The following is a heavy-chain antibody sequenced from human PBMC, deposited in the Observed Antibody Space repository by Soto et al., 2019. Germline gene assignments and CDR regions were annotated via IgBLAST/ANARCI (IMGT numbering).Heavy chain of an antibody. J-gene: IGHJ6*02. Sequence: GGSLRLSCAASGFTFSNDWMNWVRQGPGKGLEWVSRIISGGTRVTYADSVKGRFTIARDNAKNTLYLEMHSLTAEDTAVYYCARERTSKGGMDVSGQSTTVTVS. V-gene: IGHV3-74*01. CDR3: ARERTSKGGMDV. CDR1: GFTFSNDW. CDR2: IISGGTRV.